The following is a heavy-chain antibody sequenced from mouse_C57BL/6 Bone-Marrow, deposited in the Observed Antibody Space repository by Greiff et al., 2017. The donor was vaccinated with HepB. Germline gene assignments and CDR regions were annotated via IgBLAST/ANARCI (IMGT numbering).Heavy chain of an antibody. D-gene: IGHD3-2*02. V-gene: IGHV1-55*01. Sequence: VQLQQPGAELVKPGASVKMSCKASGSTFTTYWLTGVKRRPGQGLEGIGDIYPGSGSTNYNEKFKSKATLTVDTSSSTAYMQLSSLTSEDSAVYYCASSGYVLYAMDYWGQGTSVTVSS. CDR3: ASSGYVLYAMDY. CDR1: GSTFTTYW. CDR2: IYPGSGST. J-gene: IGHJ4*01.